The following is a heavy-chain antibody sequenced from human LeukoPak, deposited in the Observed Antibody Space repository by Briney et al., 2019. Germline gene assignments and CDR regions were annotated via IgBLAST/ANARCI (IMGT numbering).Heavy chain of an antibody. CDR1: GGTFSSYT. J-gene: IGHJ5*02. CDR3: ARDQARGFSNGWLNWFDP. V-gene: IGHV1-2*02. D-gene: IGHD6-19*01. Sequence: ASVKVSCKASGGTFSSYTISWVRQAPGQGLEWMGGINPNSGGTNYAQKFQGRVTMTRDTSISIAYMELSRLRSDDTAVYYCARDQARGFSNGWLNWFDPWGQGTLVTVSS. CDR2: INPNSGGT.